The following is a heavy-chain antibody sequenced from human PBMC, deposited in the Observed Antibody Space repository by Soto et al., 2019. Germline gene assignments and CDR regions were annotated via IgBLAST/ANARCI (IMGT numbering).Heavy chain of an antibody. CDR1: GYSFTSYW. CDR2: IYPGDSDT. J-gene: IGHJ6*02. CDR3: ARSGPAAMFYYYGMDV. D-gene: IGHD2-2*01. Sequence: GESLKISCKGSGYSFTSYWIGWVRQMPGKGLEWMGIIYPGDSDTRYSPSFQGQVTISADKSISTAYLQWSSLKASDTAMYYCARSGPAAMFYYYGMDVWGQGPTVTVSS. V-gene: IGHV5-51*01.